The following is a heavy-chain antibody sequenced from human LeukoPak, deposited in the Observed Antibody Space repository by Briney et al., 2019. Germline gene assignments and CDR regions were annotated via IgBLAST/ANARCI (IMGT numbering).Heavy chain of an antibody. CDR1: GGTFSIYA. CDR3: ARDLRSYYDRSGYPGPD. Sequence: SVTLSFTASGGTFSIYAISWVRQAPGQGLEWMGGIIPIFGAANYAQKFQGRVTITADESTSTAYMELSSLRSEDTAVYYCARDLRSYYDRSGYPGPDWGQGTLVTVSS. V-gene: IGHV1-69*13. D-gene: IGHD3-22*01. CDR2: IIPIFGAA. J-gene: IGHJ4*02.